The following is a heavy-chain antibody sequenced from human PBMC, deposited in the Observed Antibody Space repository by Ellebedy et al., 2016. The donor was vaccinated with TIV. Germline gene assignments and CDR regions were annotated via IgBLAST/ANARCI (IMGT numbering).Heavy chain of an antibody. Sequence: GESLKISCLTSGFNLNDHYIDWVRQAPGKGLEWVSAISGSGGSTYYADSVKGRFTISRDNSKNTLYLQLNSLRAEDAALYYCARTSTMTTFGASDFWGQGTMVTVSS. CDR3: ARTSTMTTFGASDF. V-gene: IGHV3-23*01. CDR2: ISGSGGST. CDR1: GFNLNDHY. D-gene: IGHD3-16*01. J-gene: IGHJ3*01.